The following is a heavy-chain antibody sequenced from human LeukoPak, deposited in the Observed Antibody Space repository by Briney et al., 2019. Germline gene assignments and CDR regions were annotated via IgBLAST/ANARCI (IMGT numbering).Heavy chain of an antibody. J-gene: IGHJ4*02. V-gene: IGHV4-61*02. CDR1: GGSISSGSYY. CDR2: IYTSGST. D-gene: IGHD6-6*01. Sequence: SETLSLTCTVSGGSISSGSYYWSWIRQPAGKGLEWIGRIYTSGSTNYNPSLKSRVTISVDTSKNQFSLKLSSVTAADTAVYYCAREEYSSSRDFDYWGQGTLVTVSS. CDR3: AREEYSSSRDFDY.